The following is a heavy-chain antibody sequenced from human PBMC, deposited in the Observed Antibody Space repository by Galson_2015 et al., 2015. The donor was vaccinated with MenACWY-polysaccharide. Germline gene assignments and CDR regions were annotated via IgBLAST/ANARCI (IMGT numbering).Heavy chain of an antibody. CDR3: ARVIARKYTFTDS. Sequence: SVKVSCKASGYTFTSYDINWVRQATGQGLEWMGWMNPNSGNTGYAQKFQGRVTMTSNSAIMTAYMELSGLRPEDTAVYYCARVIARKYTFTDSWGQGTLVSVS. D-gene: IGHD2-21*01. V-gene: IGHV1-8*01. J-gene: IGHJ4*02. CDR2: MNPNSGNT. CDR1: GYTFTSYD.